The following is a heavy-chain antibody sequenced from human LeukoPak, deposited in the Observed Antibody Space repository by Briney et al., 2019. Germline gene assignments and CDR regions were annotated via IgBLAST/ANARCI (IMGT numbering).Heavy chain of an antibody. V-gene: IGHV1-2*02. CDR3: ARDLDIVVVPAY. D-gene: IGHD2-2*03. CDR2: INPNSGGT. J-gene: IGHJ4*02. CDR1: GYTFTGYY. Sequence: ASVKVSCKASGYTFTGYYIHWVRQAPGQGLEWMGWINPNSGGTNYAQKFQGRVTMTRDTSISTAYMELSRLRSDDTAVYYCARDLDIVVVPAYWGQGTLVTVSS.